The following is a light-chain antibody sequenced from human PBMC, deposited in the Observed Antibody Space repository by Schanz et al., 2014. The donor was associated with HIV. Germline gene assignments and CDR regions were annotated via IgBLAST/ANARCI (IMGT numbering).Light chain of an antibody. V-gene: IGKV1-39*01. J-gene: IGKJ1*01. Sequence: DIQMTQSPSTLSASVGDRVTITCRASQNIDNHLNWYQQKPGKGPKLLIYGASSLQSGVPSRFSGSGSGTDFTLTITRLEPEDFAVYYCHQYGSSPRTFGQGTKVEIK. CDR3: HQYGSSPRT. CDR2: GAS. CDR1: QNIDNH.